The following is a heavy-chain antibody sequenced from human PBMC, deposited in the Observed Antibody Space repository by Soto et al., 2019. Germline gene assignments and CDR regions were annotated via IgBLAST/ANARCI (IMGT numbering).Heavy chain of an antibody. J-gene: IGHJ6*01. Sequence: QVQLVESGGGVVQPGRSLRLSCAASGFTFSSYGMHWVRQAPGKGLEWVAVIWYDGSNKYYADSVKGRFTISRDNSKNTLYLQMNSLRAEDTAVYYCARDQYYDFWSGQTYYYYGMDVW. CDR2: IWYDGSNK. D-gene: IGHD3-3*01. V-gene: IGHV3-33*01. CDR1: GFTFSSYG. CDR3: ARDQYYDFWSGQTYYYYGMDV.